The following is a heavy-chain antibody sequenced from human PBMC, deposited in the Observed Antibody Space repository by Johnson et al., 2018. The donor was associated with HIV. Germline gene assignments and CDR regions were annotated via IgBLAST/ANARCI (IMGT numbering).Heavy chain of an antibody. V-gene: IGHV3-13*01. CDR3: VRGSGSYYLVKGAFDI. J-gene: IGHJ3*02. D-gene: IGHD1-26*01. CDR1: GFTFSSYD. Sequence: MLLVESGGGLVQPGGSLRLSCAASGFTFSSYDMHWVRQTTGKGLEWVSVIGADGDTYCRDSVKGRFTISRENAKNSLYLQMTTLRAEDTAVYYCVRGSGSYYLVKGAFDIWGQGTMVTVSS. CDR2: IGADGDT.